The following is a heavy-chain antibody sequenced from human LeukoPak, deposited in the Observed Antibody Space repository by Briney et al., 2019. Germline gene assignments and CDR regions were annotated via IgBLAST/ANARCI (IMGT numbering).Heavy chain of an antibody. D-gene: IGHD3-10*01. CDR2: ISSDGGST. J-gene: IGHJ5*02. Sequence: GGSLRLSCAVSGFTVSNNYMSWVRQAPGKGLEYVSAISSDGGSTYYADSVKGRFTISRDNSKNTLYFQMSSLRAEDTAVYYCVRDRQRNTLVRGVTFDPWGQGTLVTVSS. CDR3: VRDRQRNTLVRGVTFDP. V-gene: IGHV3-64D*06. CDR1: GFTVSNNY.